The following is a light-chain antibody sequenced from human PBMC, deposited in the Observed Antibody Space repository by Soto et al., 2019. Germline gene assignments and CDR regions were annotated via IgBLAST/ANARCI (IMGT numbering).Light chain of an antibody. CDR1: QNIYSN. V-gene: IGKV3-15*01. CDR3: LQYHNLWA. Sequence: ILMTQSPATVSVSPGESATLSCRASQNIYSNVAWYQHRPGQAPRLLIYRASTRAPGVPARFSGSGSGTELTLTISSLQPEDFTVYSCLQYHNLWAFGQGTKVEI. CDR2: RAS. J-gene: IGKJ1*01.